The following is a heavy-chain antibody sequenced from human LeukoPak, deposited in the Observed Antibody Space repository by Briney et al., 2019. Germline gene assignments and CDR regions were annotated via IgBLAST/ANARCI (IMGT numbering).Heavy chain of an antibody. V-gene: IGHV1-2*02. D-gene: IGHD2-2*01. CDR2: INPNSGGT. CDR1: GYTFTGYY. J-gene: IGHJ4*02. Sequence: GASVKVSCKASGYTFTGYYMHWVRQAPGQGPEWMGWINPNSGGTNYAQKFQGRVTMTRDTSISTAYMELSRLRSDDTAVYYCARDSDCSSTSCYDPYFDYWGQGTLVTVSS. CDR3: ARDSDCSSTSCYDPYFDY.